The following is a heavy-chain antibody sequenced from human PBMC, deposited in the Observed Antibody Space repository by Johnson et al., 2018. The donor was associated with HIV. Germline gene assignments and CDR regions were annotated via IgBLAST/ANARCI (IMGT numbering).Heavy chain of an antibody. CDR3: ARLPSGYSRDEFNI. CDR2: INWNGGST. D-gene: IGHD6-13*01. J-gene: IGHJ3*02. V-gene: IGHV3-20*04. Sequence: VQLVESGGGVVRPGGSLRLSCAASGFTFDDYGMSWVRQAPGKGLEWVSGINWNGGSTGYADSVKGRFTMSRDNAKNSLYLQMNSLRAEDTAVYFCARLPSGYSRDEFNIWGQGTMVTVSS. CDR1: GFTFDDYG.